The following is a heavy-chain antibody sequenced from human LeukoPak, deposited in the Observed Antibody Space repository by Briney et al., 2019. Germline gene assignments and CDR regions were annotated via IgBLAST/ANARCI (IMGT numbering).Heavy chain of an antibody. CDR3: ARGRYDYVWGSYRNWFDP. V-gene: IGHV4-4*07. CDR1: GGSISSYY. D-gene: IGHD3-16*02. Sequence: SETLSLTCNVSGGSISSYYWSWVRQPAGKGLEWIGRIYTSGSTNYNPPLKSRVTMSVDTSKNQFSLKLSSVTAADTAVYYCARGRYDYVWGSYRNWFDPWGERALGTVSS. J-gene: IGHJ5*02. CDR2: IYTSGST.